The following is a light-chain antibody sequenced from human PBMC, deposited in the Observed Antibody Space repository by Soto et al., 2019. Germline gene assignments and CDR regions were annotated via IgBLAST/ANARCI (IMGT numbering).Light chain of an antibody. J-gene: IGLJ1*01. CDR3: QSYDSSLSGYV. CDR1: HNDIGTYDY. V-gene: IGLV2-14*03. CDR2: GVT. Sequence: QSVLTQPTSVSGSPGQSITISCTGNHNDIGTYDYVSWYQQHPGRAPRLLIHGVTTRPSGISGRFSASKSGLTASLTISGLQPEDEADYYCQSYDSSLSGYVFGTGTKVTVL.